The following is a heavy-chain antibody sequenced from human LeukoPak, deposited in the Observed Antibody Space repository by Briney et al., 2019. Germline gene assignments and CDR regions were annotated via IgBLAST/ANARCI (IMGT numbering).Heavy chain of an antibody. Sequence: GASVKVSCKASGYTFTSYDINWVRQATGQGLEWMGWMSPNSGNTGYAQKFQGRVTMTRNTSISTAYMELSSLRSEDTAVYYCARGLRRFGELLGYWGQGTLVTVSS. CDR2: MSPNSGNT. CDR3: ARGLRRFGELLGY. D-gene: IGHD3-10*01. J-gene: IGHJ4*02. V-gene: IGHV1-8*01. CDR1: GYTFTSYD.